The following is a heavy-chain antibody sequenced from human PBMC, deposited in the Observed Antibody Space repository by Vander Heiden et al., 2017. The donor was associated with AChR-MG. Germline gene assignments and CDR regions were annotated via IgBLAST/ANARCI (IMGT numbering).Heavy chain of an antibody. CDR3: ARESLIAVAGIDAFDI. V-gene: IGHV1-2*06. D-gene: IGHD6-19*01. J-gene: IGHJ3*02. CDR2: INPNSGGT. Sequence: QVQLVQSGAEVKKPGASVKGSCKASGYTFTGYYMHWVRQAPGQGLEWMGRINPNSGGTNYAQKFQGRVTMTRDTSISTAYMELSRLRSDDTAVYYCARESLIAVAGIDAFDIWGQGTMVTVSS. CDR1: GYTFTGYY.